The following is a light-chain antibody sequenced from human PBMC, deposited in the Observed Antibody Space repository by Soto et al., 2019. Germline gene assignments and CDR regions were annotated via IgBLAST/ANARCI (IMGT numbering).Light chain of an antibody. CDR2: GAS. Sequence: DIVMTQSPATLSVSPGERATLSCRASQSVSSNLAWYQQKPGQAPRLLIYGASTRATGIPARFSGSGSGTEFTLTISSLQSEDFAVYYCQQYNNWPYTFGQGTKPEIK. V-gene: IGKV3-15*01. CDR1: QSVSSN. CDR3: QQYNNWPYT. J-gene: IGKJ2*01.